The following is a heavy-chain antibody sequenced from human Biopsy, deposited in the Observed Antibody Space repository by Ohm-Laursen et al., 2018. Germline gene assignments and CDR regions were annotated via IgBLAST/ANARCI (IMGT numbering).Heavy chain of an antibody. CDR1: GKTFSDYQ. CDR3: GNEVHGRDY. CDR2: INQAGTT. J-gene: IGHJ4*02. Sequence: GTLSLTCAVFGKTFSDYQWSWISQPPGKGLEWIGQINQAGTTNYNPSLKSRVYISADASKYEFSLRLTSVTAADTAVYLCGNEVHGRDYWGLGAQVTVSS. V-gene: IGHV4-34*08. D-gene: IGHD2-15*01.